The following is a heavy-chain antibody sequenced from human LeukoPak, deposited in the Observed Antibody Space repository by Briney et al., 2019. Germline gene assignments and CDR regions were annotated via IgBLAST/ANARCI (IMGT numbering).Heavy chain of an antibody. J-gene: IGHJ3*02. D-gene: IGHD4-23*01. CDR1: GGSFSGYY. CDR3: ARGLLGNDGAFDI. Sequence: SGTLSLTCAVYGGSFSGYYWSWIRQPPGKGLEWIGEINHSESTNYNPSLKSRVTISVDTSKNQFSLKLSSVTAADTAVYYCARGLLGNDGAFDIWGQGTMVTVSS. CDR2: INHSEST. V-gene: IGHV4-34*01.